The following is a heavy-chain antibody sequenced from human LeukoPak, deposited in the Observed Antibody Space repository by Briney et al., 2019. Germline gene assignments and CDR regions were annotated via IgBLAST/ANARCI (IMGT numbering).Heavy chain of an antibody. D-gene: IGHD6-19*01. CDR2: IWYDGSNK. CDR3: ARDGHRSGWSLDY. Sequence: GGSLRLSCAASGFTFSSYGMNWVRQAPGKGLEWVAVIWYDGSNKYYADSVKGRFTISRDNSKNTLYLQMNNLRAEDTAVYYCARDGHRSGWSLDYWGQGALVTVSS. CDR1: GFTFSSYG. J-gene: IGHJ4*02. V-gene: IGHV3-33*01.